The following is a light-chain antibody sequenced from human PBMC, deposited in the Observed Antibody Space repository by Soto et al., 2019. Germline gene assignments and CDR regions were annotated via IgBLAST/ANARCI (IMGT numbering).Light chain of an antibody. CDR3: EQRRNLRLC. CDR2: DAS. CDR1: QSVRSS. V-gene: IGKV3-11*01. J-gene: IGKJ3*01. Sequence: IVLTQSPATLSLSPGERATLSCRASQSVRSSLAWYQQQPGQAPRLLIYDASNRATGIPGRFSGSGSGTDFTLTFISLEREDVVYDKSEQRRNLRLCFGGGTRVDIK.